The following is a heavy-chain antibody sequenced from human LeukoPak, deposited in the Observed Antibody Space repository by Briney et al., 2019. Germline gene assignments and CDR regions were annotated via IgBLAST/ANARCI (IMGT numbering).Heavy chain of an antibody. J-gene: IGHJ3*02. CDR1: GGSISSTNW. D-gene: IGHD3-10*01. CDR2: IYHSGST. V-gene: IGHV4-4*02. Sequence: SETLSLTCAVSGGSISSTNWWSWVRQPPGKGLEWIGEIYHSGSTNYNPSLKSRVAISVDKSKNQFSLKLSSVTAADTAVYYCAGYGSENYSSYVFDIWGQGTMVTVSS. CDR3: AGYGSENYSSYVFDI.